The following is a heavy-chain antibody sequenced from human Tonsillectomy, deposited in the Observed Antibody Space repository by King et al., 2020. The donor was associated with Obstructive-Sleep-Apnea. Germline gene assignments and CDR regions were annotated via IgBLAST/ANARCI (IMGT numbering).Heavy chain of an antibody. Sequence: VQLQQWGAGLLKPSETLSLTCAVYGGSFSGYYWIWIRQPPGKGLEWIGEINHSGSTNYNPSLKSRVTISVDTSKNQVSLKLSSVTAADTAVYYCSGGNGYWYFDLWGRGTLVTVSS. CDR2: INHSGST. V-gene: IGHV4-34*01. CDR3: SGGNGYWYFDL. CDR1: GGSFSGYY. D-gene: IGHD4-23*01. J-gene: IGHJ2*01.